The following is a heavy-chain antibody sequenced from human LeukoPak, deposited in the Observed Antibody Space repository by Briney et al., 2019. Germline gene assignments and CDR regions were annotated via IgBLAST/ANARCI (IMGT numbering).Heavy chain of an antibody. V-gene: IGHV1-2*02. CDR1: GYTFTGYY. Sequence: GASVKVSCKASGYTFTGYYMHWVRQAPGQGLEWMGWINPNSGGTNYAQKFQGRVTMTRDTSISTAFMELSRLRSDDTAVYYCARDTSRQAWFFDLWGRGTLVTVSS. D-gene: IGHD2-2*01. CDR3: ARDTSRQAWFFDL. CDR2: INPNSGGT. J-gene: IGHJ2*01.